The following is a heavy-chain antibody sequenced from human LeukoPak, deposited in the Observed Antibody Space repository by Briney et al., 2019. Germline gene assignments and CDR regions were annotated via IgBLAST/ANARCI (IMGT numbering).Heavy chain of an antibody. Sequence: SVKVSCKASGGTFSSYAISWVRQAPGQGLEWMGGIIPIFGTANYAQKFQGRVTITADESTSTAYMELSSLRSEDTAVYYCASTSGYDWSVSTYGMDVWGQGTTVTVSS. CDR2: IIPIFGTA. CDR1: GGTFSSYA. J-gene: IGHJ6*02. D-gene: IGHD5-12*01. CDR3: ASTSGYDWSVSTYGMDV. V-gene: IGHV1-69*13.